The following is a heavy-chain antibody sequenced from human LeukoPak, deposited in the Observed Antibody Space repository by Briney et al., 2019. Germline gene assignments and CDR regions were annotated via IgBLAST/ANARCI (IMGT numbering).Heavy chain of an antibody. CDR2: IFLGRNP. V-gene: IGHV4-39*01. CDR1: GDSISSSSYF. CDR3: ARTGVDGHYHGTIEY. D-gene: IGHD1-14*01. Sequence: PSETLSLTCTVSGDSISSSSYFWGWIRQPPGKGLEWVASIFLGRNPYYNPSLGGRGTISIDTSKNQFSLMVTSVTATDTAVYYCARTGVDGHYHGTIEYWSQGTLVTVSS. J-gene: IGHJ4*02.